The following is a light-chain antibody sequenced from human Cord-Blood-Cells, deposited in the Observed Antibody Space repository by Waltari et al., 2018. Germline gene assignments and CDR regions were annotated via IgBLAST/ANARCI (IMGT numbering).Light chain of an antibody. CDR1: SGHSSYA. CDR3: QTWGTGIRV. CDR2: LNREGST. V-gene: IGLV4-69*01. Sequence: QLVLTQSPSASASLGASVKLTCTLSSGHSSYAIAWHQQRPAKGPRYLMKLNREGSTGKGGGIPARFSGSSSGAERYLTISSLQSEDEADYYCQTWGTGIRVFGGGTKLTVL. J-gene: IGLJ2*01.